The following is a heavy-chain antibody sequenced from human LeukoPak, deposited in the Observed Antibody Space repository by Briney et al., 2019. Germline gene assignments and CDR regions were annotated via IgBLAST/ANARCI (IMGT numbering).Heavy chain of an antibody. CDR1: GYTFTSYD. CDR2: INLNRGNT. J-gene: IGHJ6*03. Sequence: SVKVSCKASGYTFTSYDINWMRQATGQGLERMGWINLNRGNTGNAQKFQGRGTMTRYTAISTTYMELSSLRSGDTAVYYCARAGRYYDFWSGYYRQDYYYYYMDVWGKGTTVTVSS. CDR3: ARAGRYYDFWSGYYRQDYYYYYMDV. V-gene: IGHV1-8*01. D-gene: IGHD3-3*01.